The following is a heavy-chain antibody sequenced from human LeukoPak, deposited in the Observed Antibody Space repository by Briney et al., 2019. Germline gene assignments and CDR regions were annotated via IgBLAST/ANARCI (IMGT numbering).Heavy chain of an antibody. V-gene: IGHV3-43*02. CDR3: AKDWTPDWAYYYYGMDV. CDR2: ISGDGGST. Sequence: GGSLRLSCAASGFTFDDYAMHWVRQAPGKGLEWVSLISGDGGSTYYADSVKGRFTISRDNSKNSLYLQMNSLRTEDTALYYCAKDWTPDWAYYYYGMDVWGQGTTVTVPS. D-gene: IGHD3-9*01. CDR1: GFTFDDYA. J-gene: IGHJ6*02.